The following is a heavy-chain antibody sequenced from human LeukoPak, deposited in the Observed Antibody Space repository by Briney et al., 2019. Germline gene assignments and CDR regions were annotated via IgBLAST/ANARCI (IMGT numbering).Heavy chain of an antibody. CDR2: ISAYNDNT. D-gene: IGHD5-18*01. Sequence: ASVKVSCKASGYTFTSYGISWVRQAPGQVLEWMGWISAYNDNTNSAQKFQGRVTMTTDTSTSTAYMELRSLRSDDTAVYYCARHTATVTYSFDYWGQGTLVTVSS. CDR3: ARHTATVTYSFDY. J-gene: IGHJ4*02. CDR1: GYTFTSYG. V-gene: IGHV1-18*01.